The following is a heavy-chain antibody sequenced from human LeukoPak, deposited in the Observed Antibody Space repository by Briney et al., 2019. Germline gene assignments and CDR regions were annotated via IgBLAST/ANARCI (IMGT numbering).Heavy chain of an antibody. J-gene: IGHJ6*03. CDR3: ARYSGFLKSSIYYYYYYMDV. D-gene: IGHD3-3*01. CDR1: GRSFSGYY. Sequence: PSETLSLTFSVYGRSFSGYYCGSSRQPPGKGLGLIVEINQSGSTNSNPSLKSRVTISVDTSKNQFSLKLRSVTAAATAASYCARYSGFLKSSIYYYYYYMDVWGKGTTVTVSS. V-gene: IGHV4-34*01. CDR2: INQSGST.